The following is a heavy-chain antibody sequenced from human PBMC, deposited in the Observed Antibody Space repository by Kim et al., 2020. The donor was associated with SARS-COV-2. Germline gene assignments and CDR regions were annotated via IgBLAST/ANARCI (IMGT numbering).Heavy chain of an antibody. CDR2: ISSRSSTI. Sequence: GGSLRLSCAASGFTFSSYSMNWVRQAPGKGLEWVSYISSRSSTIYYADSVKGRFTISRDNAKNSLYLQMNSLRDEDTAVYYCARDRGYFDWLFHTDYYYYGMDVWGQGTTVTVSS. CDR3: ARDRGYFDWLFHTDYYYYGMDV. J-gene: IGHJ6*02. CDR1: GFTFSSYS. D-gene: IGHD3-9*01. V-gene: IGHV3-48*02.